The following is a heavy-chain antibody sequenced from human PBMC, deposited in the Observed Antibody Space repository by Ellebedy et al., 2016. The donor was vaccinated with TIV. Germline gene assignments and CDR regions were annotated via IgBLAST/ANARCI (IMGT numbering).Heavy chain of an antibody. D-gene: IGHD6-13*01. CDR2: IYDSGST. Sequence: SETLSLTCTVSGGSFSSYYWSWIRQPPGKGLEWIGYIYDSGSTNYSPSLKSRVTISVDTSKNQFSLNLNSVTAADTAIYYCARCQVKSGIATNWGQGTPVTVSS. J-gene: IGHJ1*01. V-gene: IGHV4-59*01. CDR3: ARCQVKSGIATN. CDR1: GGSFSSYY.